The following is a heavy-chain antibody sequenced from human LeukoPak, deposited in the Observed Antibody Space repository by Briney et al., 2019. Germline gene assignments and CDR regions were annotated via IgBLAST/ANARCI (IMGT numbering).Heavy chain of an antibody. Sequence: GGSLRLSCAASGFTFSSYAMHWVRQAPGKGLEWVAVISYDGSNKYYADSVKGRFTISRDNSKNTLYLQMNSLRAEDTAVYYCAGSFGITMVPYAFDIWGQGTMVTVSS. D-gene: IGHD3-10*01. CDR3: AGSFGITMVPYAFDI. J-gene: IGHJ3*02. CDR2: ISYDGSNK. V-gene: IGHV3-30-3*01. CDR1: GFTFSSYA.